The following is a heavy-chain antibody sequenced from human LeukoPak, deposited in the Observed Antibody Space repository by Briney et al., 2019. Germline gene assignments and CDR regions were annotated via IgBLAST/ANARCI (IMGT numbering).Heavy chain of an antibody. D-gene: IGHD4-17*01. Sequence: GESLKISCKASGYSFTSYWIGWVRQMPAKGLEWMGIIFPGDSDTRYSPSFQGQVTISVDMSISTAYLQWSSLKASDTAMYYCARCDRKTTVTPIQYFQHWGQGTLVTVSS. CDR3: ARCDRKTTVTPIQYFQH. V-gene: IGHV5-51*01. CDR2: IFPGDSDT. J-gene: IGHJ1*01. CDR1: GYSFTSYW.